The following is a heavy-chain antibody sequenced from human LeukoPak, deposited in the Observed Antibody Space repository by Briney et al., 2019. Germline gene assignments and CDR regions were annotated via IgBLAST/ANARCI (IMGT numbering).Heavy chain of an antibody. CDR2: IIPIFTTA. V-gene: IGHV1-69*06. D-gene: IGHD4-17*01. J-gene: IGHJ4*02. CDR1: GGTFNNYA. CDR3: ARAVQVTTGGLFDY. Sequence: SVKVSCKASGGTFNNYAISWVRQAPGQGLEWVGGIIPIFTTANYAQKFQGRVTITADKSTNTAYMELSSLRSDDTAVYYCARAVQVTTGGLFDYWGQGTLVTVSS.